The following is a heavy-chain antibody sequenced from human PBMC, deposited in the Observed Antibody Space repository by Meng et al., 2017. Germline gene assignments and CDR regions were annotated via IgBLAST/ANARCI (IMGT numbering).Heavy chain of an antibody. Sequence: GAGVERPGYIGKVSSKVSGYTCTGYYMHWVRQAPGQGLEWMGRINPNSGGTNYAQKFQGRFTMTRATSISTAYMELSRLRSDDTAVYYCARETKYYYDSSGYYLVWGQGTLVTVSS. D-gene: IGHD3-22*01. CDR1: GYTCTGYY. CDR3: ARETKYYYDSSGYYLV. CDR2: INPNSGGT. V-gene: IGHV1-2*06. J-gene: IGHJ4*02.